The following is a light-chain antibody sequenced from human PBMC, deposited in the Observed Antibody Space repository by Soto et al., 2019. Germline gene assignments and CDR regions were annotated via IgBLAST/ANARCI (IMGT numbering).Light chain of an antibody. CDR3: QTYDTAPAWA. Sequence: DIQMTQSPSSLSASVGDRVTIACRASQGVSNYLAWFQQKPGKLPKLLIFAASALQSGVPSRFSGSGSGTDLTLTIGSLHPEDVATYYCQTYDTAPAWAFGQGTRVEIK. CDR1: QGVSNY. CDR2: AAS. J-gene: IGKJ1*01. V-gene: IGKV1-27*01.